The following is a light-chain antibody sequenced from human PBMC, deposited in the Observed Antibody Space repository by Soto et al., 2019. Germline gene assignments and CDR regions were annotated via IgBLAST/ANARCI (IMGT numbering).Light chain of an antibody. J-gene: IGKJ1*01. CDR3: QQRSNWPPWT. Sequence: EIGFNQSPATLSLSPGERATLNCRASQSVSSYLAWYQQKPGQAPRLLIYDASNRATGIPARFSGSGSGTDFTLTISSLEPEDFAVYYCQQRSNWPPWTFGQGTKVDIK. CDR1: QSVSSY. V-gene: IGKV3-11*01. CDR2: DAS.